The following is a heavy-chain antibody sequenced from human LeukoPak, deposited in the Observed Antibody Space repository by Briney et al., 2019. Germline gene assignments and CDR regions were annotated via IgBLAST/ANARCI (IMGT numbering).Heavy chain of an antibody. CDR1: GFTFSSYS. V-gene: IGHV3-21*01. J-gene: IGHJ3*02. CDR2: ISGSSSYI. Sequence: GESLRLSCAASGFTFSSYSMNWVRQAPGKGLEWVSSISGSSSYINYADSVKGRFTISRDNAQNSLFLQLNSLRAEDTAVYYWARDPYSSGWYKDAFDIWGQGTMVTVSS. D-gene: IGHD6-19*01. CDR3: ARDPYSSGWYKDAFDI.